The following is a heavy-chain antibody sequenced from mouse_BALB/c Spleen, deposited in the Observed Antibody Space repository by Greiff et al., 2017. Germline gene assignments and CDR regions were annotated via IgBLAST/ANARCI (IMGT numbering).Heavy chain of an antibody. CDR1: GFSLTSYG. J-gene: IGHJ1*01. V-gene: IGHV2-9*02. Sequence: VMLVESGPGLVAPSQSLSITCTVSGFSLTSYGVHWVRQPPGKGLEWLGVIWAGGSTNYNSALMSRLSISKDNTKSQVFIKMNSLQTDDTAMYYCARDDWDWYFDVWGAGTTVTVAS. CDR3: ARDDWDWYFDV. CDR2: IWAGGST. D-gene: IGHD4-1*01.